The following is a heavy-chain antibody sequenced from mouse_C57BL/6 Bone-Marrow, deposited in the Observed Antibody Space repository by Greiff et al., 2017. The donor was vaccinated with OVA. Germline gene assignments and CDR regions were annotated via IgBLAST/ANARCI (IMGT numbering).Heavy chain of an antibody. Sequence: VQLQQSGAELVRPGASVKLSCTASGFNIKDDYTHWVKQRPEQGLEWIGWIDPENGDTEYASKFQGKATITADTSSNTAYLQLSSLTSEDTAVYYCTRWDDYDTWFAYWGQGTLVTVSA. V-gene: IGHV14-4*01. CDR2: IDPENGDT. CDR3: TRWDDYDTWFAY. J-gene: IGHJ3*01. CDR1: GFNIKDDY. D-gene: IGHD2-4*01.